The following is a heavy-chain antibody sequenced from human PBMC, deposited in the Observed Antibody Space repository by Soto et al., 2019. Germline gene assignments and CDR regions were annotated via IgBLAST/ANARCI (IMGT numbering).Heavy chain of an antibody. CDR3: AKDFRGSGYYFDS. J-gene: IGHJ4*02. CDR2: ISGNGDNT. V-gene: IGHV3-23*01. Sequence: EVHLLESGRGLVQPGGSLRLSCAASGFTFNNHAVGWVRQAPGKGLEWVSVISGNGDNTYYADSMKGRFTISRDNSKNTLYLQMNSLRPEDTAIYYCAKDFRGSGYYFDSWGQGTLVTVSS. D-gene: IGHD3-3*01. CDR1: GFTFNNHA.